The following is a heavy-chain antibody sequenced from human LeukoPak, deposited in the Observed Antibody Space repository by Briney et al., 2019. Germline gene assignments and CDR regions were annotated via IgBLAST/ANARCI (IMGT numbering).Heavy chain of an antibody. D-gene: IGHD5-12*01. J-gene: IGHJ4*02. CDR3: ATSGYDEYYFDY. CDR2: ISGSGGST. V-gene: IGHV3-23*01. Sequence: GGSLRLSCAASGFTFSSYAMSWVRQAPGKGLEWVSAISGSGGSTYYADSVKGRFTISRDNSKNTLYLQMNSLRAEDTAVYYCATSGYDEYYFDYWGQGTLVTVSS. CDR1: GFTFSSYA.